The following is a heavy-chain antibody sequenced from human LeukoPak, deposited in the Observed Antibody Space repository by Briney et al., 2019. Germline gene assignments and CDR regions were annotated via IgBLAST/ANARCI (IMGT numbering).Heavy chain of an antibody. Sequence: GESLKISCKGSGYRFTDYWIGWVRQMPGKGLEWMGIIYPGDSDTRYSPSFQGQVTISADKSINTAHLQWSSLKASDTAMYCARGAAGTTPDYYYFGLDVSGQGTTVRVSS. V-gene: IGHV5-51*01. CDR2: IYPGDSDT. CDR3: ARGAAGTTPDYYYFGLDV. J-gene: IGHJ6*02. CDR1: GYRFTDYW. D-gene: IGHD1-7*01.